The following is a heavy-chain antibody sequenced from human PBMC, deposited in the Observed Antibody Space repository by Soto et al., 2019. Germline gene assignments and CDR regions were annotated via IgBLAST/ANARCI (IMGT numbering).Heavy chain of an antibody. CDR1: GGSISSYY. Sequence: SETLSLTSNVSGGSISSYYWSWIRQPAGKGLEWIGRIHTSGSTNYNPSLKSRVTMSVDTSKNQFSLKLSSVTAADTAVYYCARDSLQAYGSGSYYNPYYGLDVWGQGTTVTVSS. CDR2: IHTSGST. D-gene: IGHD3-10*01. V-gene: IGHV4-4*07. CDR3: ARDSLQAYGSGSYYNPYYGLDV. J-gene: IGHJ6*02.